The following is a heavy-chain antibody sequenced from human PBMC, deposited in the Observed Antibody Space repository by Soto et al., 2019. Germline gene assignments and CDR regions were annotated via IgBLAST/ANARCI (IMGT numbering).Heavy chain of an antibody. D-gene: IGHD2-8*02. CDR2: ISNGGSSI. V-gene: IGHV3-11*01. Sequence: QVRLVESGGGLVKPGGSLRLSCAASGFTFGDYDMSWIRQAPGKGLEWVSYISNGGSSIYYADSVKGRFTISRDNAKRSVFLQMNSLRAEDTAVYYCTRPCRYCNGGGPGNWFDPWGQGTLVTVSS. CDR1: GFTFGDYD. J-gene: IGHJ5*02. CDR3: TRPCRYCNGGGPGNWFDP.